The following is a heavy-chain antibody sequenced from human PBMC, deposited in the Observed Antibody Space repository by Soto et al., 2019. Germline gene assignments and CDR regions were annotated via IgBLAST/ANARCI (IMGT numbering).Heavy chain of an antibody. D-gene: IGHD2-15*01. CDR3: ARLLATGYCSGGRCHPTNSFDI. Sequence: GESLKISCKGSGYSFTSYWIGWVRQMPGKGLEWMGIIYPGDSDTRYSPSFQGQVTISADKSISTAYLQWSSLKASDTAMYYCARLLATGYCSGGRCHPTNSFDIRSQGTMVIVSS. CDR2: IYPGDSDT. CDR1: GYSFTSYW. J-gene: IGHJ3*02. V-gene: IGHV5-51*01.